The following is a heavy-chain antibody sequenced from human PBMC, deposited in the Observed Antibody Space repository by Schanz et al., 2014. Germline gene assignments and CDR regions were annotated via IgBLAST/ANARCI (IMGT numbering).Heavy chain of an antibody. J-gene: IGHJ4*02. D-gene: IGHD2-2*01. V-gene: IGHV3-11*01. CDR1: GFTFSDSF. Sequence: VQLVESGGGLVKPGGSLRLSCSASGFTFSDSFMSWIRQTPGKGLEWLSYISSSGNIIHYADSVKGRFTISRDNAKNSLYLQMTGLRAEDTAVYYCAAHETLSTTACYPSWGQGTLVTVSS. CDR3: AAHETLSTTACYPS. CDR2: ISSSGNII.